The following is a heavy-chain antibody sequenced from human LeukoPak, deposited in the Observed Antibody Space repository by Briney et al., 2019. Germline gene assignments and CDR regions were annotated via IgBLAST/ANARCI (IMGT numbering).Heavy chain of an antibody. J-gene: IGHJ4*02. Sequence: AGGSLRLSCAASGFSFNDYAMHWVRQAPGKGLEWVSGISWNSGNIGYADSVKGRFTISRDNAKNSLYLQMNSLRAADTALYYCAKDTYYDILTGYNDYWGQGTLVTVSS. CDR2: ISWNSGNI. D-gene: IGHD3-9*01. V-gene: IGHV3-9*01. CDR3: AKDTYYDILTGYNDY. CDR1: GFSFNDYA.